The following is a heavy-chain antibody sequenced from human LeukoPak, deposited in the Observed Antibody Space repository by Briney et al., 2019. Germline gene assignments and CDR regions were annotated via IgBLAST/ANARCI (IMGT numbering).Heavy chain of an antibody. Sequence: SETLSLTCTVSGGFISSYYWSWLRQPPGKGLEWIGYIYYSGCTNYNPSLKSRVTISVDTSKNQFSLKLTSVTAADTAVYYCARNRGDGSSWYFYYYYGMDVWGQGTTVTVSS. CDR3: ARNRGDGSSWYFYYYYGMDV. CDR1: GGFISSYY. J-gene: IGHJ6*02. CDR2: IYYSGCT. D-gene: IGHD6-13*01. V-gene: IGHV4-59*08.